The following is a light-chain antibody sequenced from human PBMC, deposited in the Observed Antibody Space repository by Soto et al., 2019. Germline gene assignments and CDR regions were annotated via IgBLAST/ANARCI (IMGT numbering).Light chain of an antibody. J-gene: IGLJ1*01. Sequence: QSVLTQPPSASGTPGQRVTISCSGSSSNIGSNTVNWYQQLPGAAPKLLIYSNNQRPSGVPDRFSGSKSGTSASLAISGLQSEDEADYYCAARVDSLNGYVFGTGTKVTVL. CDR1: SSNIGSNT. V-gene: IGLV1-44*01. CDR2: SNN. CDR3: AARVDSLNGYV.